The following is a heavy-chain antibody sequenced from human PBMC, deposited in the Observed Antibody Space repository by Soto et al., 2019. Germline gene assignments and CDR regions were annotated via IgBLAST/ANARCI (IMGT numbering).Heavy chain of an antibody. CDR1: GFTFSSNW. CDR2: IRQDGSEI. V-gene: IGHV3-7*04. D-gene: IGHD3-9*01. CDR3: ARVYDILTSAWLDP. Sequence: GGSLRLSCVGSGFTFSSNWMTWVRQAPGKGLEWVANIRQDGSEINYVDSVKGRFTISRDNTKNSLYLQMNSLRAEDTAVYYCARVYDILTSAWLDPWGQGTLVTVSS. J-gene: IGHJ5*02.